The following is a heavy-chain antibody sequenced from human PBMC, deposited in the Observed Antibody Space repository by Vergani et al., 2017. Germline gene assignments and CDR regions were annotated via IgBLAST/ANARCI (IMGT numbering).Heavy chain of an antibody. Sequence: QVQLQESGPGLVKPSETLSLTCAVSGYSISSGYYWGWIRQPPGKGLEWIGSIYHSGSTYYNPSLKSRVTISVDTSTNHFSLKLSSVTAADTAVYYCGRVADFYGLGSRLLDLWGQGILVTVSS. CDR1: GYSISSGYY. CDR2: IYHSGST. D-gene: IGHD3-10*01. J-gene: IGHJ5*02. V-gene: IGHV4-38-2*01. CDR3: GRVADFYGLGSRLLDL.